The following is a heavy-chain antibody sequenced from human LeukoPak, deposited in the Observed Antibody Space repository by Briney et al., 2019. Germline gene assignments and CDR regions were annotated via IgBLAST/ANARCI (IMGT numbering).Heavy chain of an antibody. Sequence: KSSGTLSLTCAVYGGSFSGYYWSWIRQPPGKGLEWIGEIYHSGSTNYNPSLKSRVTISVDTSKNQFSLKLSSVTAADTAVYYCASLMWWTYYFDYWGQGTLVTVSS. CDR1: GGSFSGYY. J-gene: IGHJ4*02. CDR3: ASLMWWTYYFDY. V-gene: IGHV4-34*01. CDR2: IYHSGST. D-gene: IGHD2-21*01.